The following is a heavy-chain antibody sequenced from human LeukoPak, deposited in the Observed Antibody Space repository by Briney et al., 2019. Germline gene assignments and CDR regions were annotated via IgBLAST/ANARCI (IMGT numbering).Heavy chain of an antibody. CDR3: ARESLSSGSYGY. CDR1: GYTFTGYY. J-gene: IGHJ4*02. Sequence: GASVKVSCKASGYTFTGYYIHWVRQAPGQGLEWMGWINPNSGGTSSAQKFQGRVTMTRDTSISTAYMELSRLRSDDTAVYYCARESLSSGSYGYWGQGTLVTVSS. V-gene: IGHV1-2*02. D-gene: IGHD3-10*01. CDR2: INPNSGGT.